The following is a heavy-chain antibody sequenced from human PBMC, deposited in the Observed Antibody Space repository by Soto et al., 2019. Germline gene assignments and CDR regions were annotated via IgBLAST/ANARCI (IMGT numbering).Heavy chain of an antibody. Sequence: SETMSLTCTVSGGSISSYYWSWIRQPPGKGLEWIGYIYYSGSTNYNPSLKSRVTISVDTSKNQFSLKLSSVTAADTAVYYCANYPTTVTSDYWGQGTLVTVSS. J-gene: IGHJ4*02. V-gene: IGHV4-59*01. CDR3: ANYPTTVTSDY. D-gene: IGHD4-17*01. CDR1: GGSISSYY. CDR2: IYYSGST.